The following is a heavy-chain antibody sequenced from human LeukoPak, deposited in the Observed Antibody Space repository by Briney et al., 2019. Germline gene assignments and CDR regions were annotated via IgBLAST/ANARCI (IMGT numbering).Heavy chain of an antibody. V-gene: IGHV4-39*01. CDR1: GGSISSGGYY. CDR3: ASIVVVTAMNAFDI. D-gene: IGHD2-21*02. CDR2: IYYSGST. J-gene: IGHJ3*02. Sequence: PSQTLSLTCTVSGGSISSGGYYWSWIRQPPGKGLEWIGSIYYSGSTYYNPSLKSRVTISVDTSKNQFSLKLSSVTAADTAVYYCASIVVVTAMNAFDIWGQGTMVTVSS.